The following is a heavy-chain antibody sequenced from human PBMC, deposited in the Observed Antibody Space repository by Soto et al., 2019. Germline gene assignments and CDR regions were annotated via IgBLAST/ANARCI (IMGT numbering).Heavy chain of an antibody. V-gene: IGHV4-31*03. J-gene: IGHJ4*02. Sequence: PSETLSLTCTVSGGSISSSSYYWSWIRQQPGKGLEWIGYIYYSGSTYYNPSLKSRVTISVDTSKNQFSLKLSSVTAADTAVYYCAREVIAATGTYFFDYWGQGTLVTVSS. CDR1: GGSISSSSYY. CDR2: IYYSGST. CDR3: AREVIAATGTYFFDY. D-gene: IGHD6-13*01.